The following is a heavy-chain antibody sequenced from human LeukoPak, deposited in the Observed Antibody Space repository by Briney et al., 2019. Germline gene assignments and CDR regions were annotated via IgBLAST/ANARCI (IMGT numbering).Heavy chain of an antibody. CDR2: ISGSGSST. V-gene: IGHV3-23*01. Sequence: GGSLRLSCAASGFTFSNYAMNWVRQAPGKGLEWVSGISGSGSSTYYADSVKGRFTISRDNSKNTLYLQMNSLRAEDTAVYYCAKALYYYDSSGFYPSDYWGQGTLATVSS. D-gene: IGHD3-22*01. CDR3: AKALYYYDSSGFYPSDY. J-gene: IGHJ4*02. CDR1: GFTFSNYA.